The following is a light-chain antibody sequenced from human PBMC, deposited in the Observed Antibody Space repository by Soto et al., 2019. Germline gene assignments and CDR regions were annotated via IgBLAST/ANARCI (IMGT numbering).Light chain of an antibody. CDR2: DAS. Sequence: EIVLTQSPATLSLSPGERATLSCRASQSVSSYLAWYQQKPGQAPRLLIYDASNRATGIPARFSGSGSGTDFTLTISRLEPGDFAVYYCQQYGTPLFTFGPGTKVDIK. CDR3: QQYGTPLFT. V-gene: IGKV3-11*01. J-gene: IGKJ3*01. CDR1: QSVSSY.